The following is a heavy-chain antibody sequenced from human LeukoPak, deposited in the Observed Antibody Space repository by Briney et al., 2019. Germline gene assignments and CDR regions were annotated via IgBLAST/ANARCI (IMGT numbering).Heavy chain of an antibody. V-gene: IGHV3-21*01. D-gene: IGHD3-22*01. CDR3: ARGITMIVADAFDI. CDR2: ISSSSSYI. CDR1: GFTFSSYA. J-gene: IGHJ3*02. Sequence: GGSLRLSCAASGFTFSSYAMNWVRQAPGKGLEWVSSISSSSSYIYYADSVKGRFTISRDNAKNSLYLQMNSLRAEDTAVYYCARGITMIVADAFDIWGQGTMVTVSS.